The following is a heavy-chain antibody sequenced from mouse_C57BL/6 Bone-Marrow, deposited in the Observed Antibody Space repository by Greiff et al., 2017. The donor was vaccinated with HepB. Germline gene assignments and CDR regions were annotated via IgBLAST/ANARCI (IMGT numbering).Heavy chain of an antibody. CDR3: ARFPYYYGSSSYYFDY. Sequence: EVKLMESGGGLVQPGGSLSLSCAASGFTFTDYYMSWVRQPPGKALEWLGFIRNKANGYTTEYSASVKGRFTISRANSQSILYLQMNALRAEDSATYYCARFPYYYGSSSYYFDYWGQGTTLTVSS. CDR2: IRNKANGYTT. V-gene: IGHV7-3*01. CDR1: GFTFTDYY. J-gene: IGHJ2*01. D-gene: IGHD1-1*01.